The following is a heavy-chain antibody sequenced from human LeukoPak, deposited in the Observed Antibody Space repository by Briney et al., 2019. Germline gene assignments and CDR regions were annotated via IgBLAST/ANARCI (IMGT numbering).Heavy chain of an antibody. D-gene: IGHD3-22*01. J-gene: IGHJ4*02. V-gene: IGHV4-34*01. CDR2: INHSGST. CDR1: GGSFSGYY. CDR3: ARVGLVQRYYFDY. Sequence: PSETLSLTCAVYGGSFSGYYWSWIRQPPGKGLEWIGEINHSGSTNYNPSLKSRVTISVDTSKNQFSLKLSSVTAADTAVYYCARVGLVQRYYFDYWGQGTLVTVSS.